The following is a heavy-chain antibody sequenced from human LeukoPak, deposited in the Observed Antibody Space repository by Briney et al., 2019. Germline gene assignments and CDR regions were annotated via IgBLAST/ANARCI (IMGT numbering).Heavy chain of an antibody. D-gene: IGHD2-15*01. CDR3: ASPGYCSGGSCPPID. CDR1: GFTFSSYE. J-gene: IGHJ4*02. V-gene: IGHV3-48*03. Sequence: GGSLRLSCAASGFTFSSYEMNWVRQAPGKGLEWVSYISSSGSTIYYADSVKGRFTISRDNSKNTLYLQMNSLRAEDTAVYYCASPGYCSGGSCPPIDWGQGILVTVSS. CDR2: ISSSGSTI.